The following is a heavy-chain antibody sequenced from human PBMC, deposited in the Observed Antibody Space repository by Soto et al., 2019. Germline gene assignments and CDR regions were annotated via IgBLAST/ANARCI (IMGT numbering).Heavy chain of an antibody. Sequence: SETLSLTCTVSGGSISGYYWSWIRQPPGKGLQWIGYIHYSGNSNYNPSLRSRVTISVDTSKNQFSLKLASVTAADTAVYYCARLNYVLSTGYELVDSWVQGTLVTVSS. CDR3: ARLNYVLSTGYELVDS. CDR1: GGSISGYY. CDR2: IHYSGNS. J-gene: IGHJ4*02. D-gene: IGHD3-9*01. V-gene: IGHV4-59*01.